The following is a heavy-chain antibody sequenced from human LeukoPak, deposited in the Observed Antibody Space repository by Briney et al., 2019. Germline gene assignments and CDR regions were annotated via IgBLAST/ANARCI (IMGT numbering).Heavy chain of an antibody. CDR3: ARASAPRYYYGSGRYFPS. CDR1: GYTFTGYY. D-gene: IGHD3-10*01. V-gene: IGHV1-2*02. J-gene: IGHJ5*02. CDR2: INPNSGGT. Sequence: ASVKVSCKASGYTFTGYYMHWVRQAPGQGLEWMGWINPNSGGTNYAQKFQGRVTMTRDTSISTAYMELSRLRSDDTAVYYCARASAPRYYYGSGRYFPSWGQGTLVTVSS.